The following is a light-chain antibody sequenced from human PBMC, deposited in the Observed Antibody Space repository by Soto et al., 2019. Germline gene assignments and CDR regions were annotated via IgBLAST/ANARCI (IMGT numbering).Light chain of an antibody. Sequence: EIVLTQSPATLSLSPGERATLSCWASQSVSNYLAWYQQKPGQSPRLLIYDASSRATGIPARFSGSGSGTDFTLTISSLEAEDVAVYYCQHRSNWPVTVGGGTKVEIK. CDR1: QSVSNY. CDR3: QHRSNWPVT. V-gene: IGKV3-11*01. J-gene: IGKJ4*01. CDR2: DAS.